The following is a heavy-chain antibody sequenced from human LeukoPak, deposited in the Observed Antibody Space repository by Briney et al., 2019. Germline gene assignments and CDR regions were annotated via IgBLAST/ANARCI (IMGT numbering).Heavy chain of an antibody. V-gene: IGHV1-46*01. CDR3: ARGGQGYYDFWSGYCAY. CDR1: GYTFTSYY. J-gene: IGHJ4*02. D-gene: IGHD3-3*01. Sequence: ASVKVSCKASGYTFTSYYMHWVRQAPGQGLEWMGIINPSGGSTSYAQKFQGRVTMTRDTSTSTAYMELSSLRSEDTAVYYCARGGQGYYDFWSGYCAYWGQGTLVTVSS. CDR2: INPSGGST.